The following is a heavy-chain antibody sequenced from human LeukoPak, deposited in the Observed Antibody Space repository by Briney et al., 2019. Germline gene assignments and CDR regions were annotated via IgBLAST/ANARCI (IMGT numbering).Heavy chain of an antibody. D-gene: IGHD2-21*02. CDR3: AKIVVVTANRDY. V-gene: IGHV3-30*02. Sequence: GGSLRLSCAASGFTFSSYGMHCVRQAPGKGLEWVAFIRYDGSNKYYADSVKGRFTISRDNSKNTLYLQMNSLRAEDTAVYYCAKIVVVTANRDYWGQGTLVTVSS. J-gene: IGHJ4*02. CDR1: GFTFSSYG. CDR2: IRYDGSNK.